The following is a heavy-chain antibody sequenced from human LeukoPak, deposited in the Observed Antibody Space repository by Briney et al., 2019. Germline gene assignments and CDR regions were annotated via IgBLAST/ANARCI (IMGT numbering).Heavy chain of an antibody. J-gene: IGHJ4*02. D-gene: IGHD4-11*01. Sequence: GASVKVSCKASGYTFTGHYMHWVRQAPGQGLEWMGWINLNSGGTNYAQKFQGRVTMTRDTSISTAYMELSRLRSDDTAVYYCARTITVTYIDYWGQGTLVTVSS. CDR1: GYTFTGHY. V-gene: IGHV1-2*02. CDR2: INLNSGGT. CDR3: ARTITVTYIDY.